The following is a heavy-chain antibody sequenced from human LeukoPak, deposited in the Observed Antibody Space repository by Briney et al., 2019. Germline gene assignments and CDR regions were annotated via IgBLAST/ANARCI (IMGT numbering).Heavy chain of an antibody. J-gene: IGHJ4*02. CDR1: GYTFTSYG. V-gene: IGHV1-69*06. CDR2: IITIFHTP. D-gene: IGHD3-10*01. CDR3: ARVRGVGSDSFDY. Sequence: GASVKDSCKASGYTFTSYGFSWVRQAPGQGLEWMGVIITIFHTPYYAPKFQGRVTITADKSTSTVYMEVSSLRSEDTAVYYCARVRGVGSDSFDYWGQGTLVTVSS.